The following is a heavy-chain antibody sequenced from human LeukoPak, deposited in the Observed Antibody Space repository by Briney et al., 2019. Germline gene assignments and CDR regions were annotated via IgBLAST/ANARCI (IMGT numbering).Heavy chain of an antibody. J-gene: IGHJ3*02. V-gene: IGHV3-7*01. CDR1: GFTFSSYW. CDR3: ARDGGWLQLDAFDI. CDR2: IKQDGSEK. D-gene: IGHD5-24*01. Sequence: PGGSLRLSCAASGFTFSSYWMSWVRQAPEKGLEWVANIKQDGSEKYYVDSVKGRFTISRDNAKNSLYLQMNSLRAEDTAVYYCARDGGWLQLDAFDIWGQGTMVTVSS.